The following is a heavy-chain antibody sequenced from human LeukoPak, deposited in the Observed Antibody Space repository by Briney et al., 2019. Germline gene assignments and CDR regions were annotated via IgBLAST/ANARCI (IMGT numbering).Heavy chain of an antibody. CDR3: ARTPSEFGGSYYFDY. D-gene: IGHD1-26*01. CDR1: GYSFTSYW. Sequence: GESLKISCKGSGYSFTSYWIGWVRQVPGKGLEWMGIIYPGDSDTRYSPSFQGQVTISADKSISTAYLQWSSLKASDTAMYYCARTPSEFGGSYYFDYWGQGTLVTVSS. CDR2: IYPGDSDT. J-gene: IGHJ4*02. V-gene: IGHV5-51*01.